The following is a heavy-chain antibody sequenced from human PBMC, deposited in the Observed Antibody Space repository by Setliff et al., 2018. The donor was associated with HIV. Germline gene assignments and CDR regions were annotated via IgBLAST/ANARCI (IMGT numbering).Heavy chain of an antibody. J-gene: IGHJ4*02. CDR3: ARDTAIGWYGESKMSDF. CDR2: INPNSGAT. CDR1: GYTFTGHF. D-gene: IGHD3-10*01. V-gene: IGHV1-2*02. Sequence: ASVKVSCKTAGYTFTGHFIHWMRQAPGQGLEWMGWINPNSGATDYAWRFKDRVTMTSDTSIRTVYMELSSLRSDDTAVYYCARDTAIGWYGESKMSDFWGQGTLVTV.